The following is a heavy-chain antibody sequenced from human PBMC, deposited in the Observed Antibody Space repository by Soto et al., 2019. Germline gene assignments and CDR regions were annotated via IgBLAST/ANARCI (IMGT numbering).Heavy chain of an antibody. CDR2: ISWNSGSI. V-gene: IGHV3-9*01. J-gene: IGHJ6*02. CDR1: GFTFDDYA. CDR3: AKDISGAARDPYGMDV. D-gene: IGHD6-6*01. Sequence: GGSLRLSCAASGFTFDDYAMHWVRQAPGKGLEWVSGISWNSGSIGYAGSVKGRFTISRDNAKNSLYLQMNSLRAEDTALYYYAKDISGAARDPYGMDVWGQGATVTVSS.